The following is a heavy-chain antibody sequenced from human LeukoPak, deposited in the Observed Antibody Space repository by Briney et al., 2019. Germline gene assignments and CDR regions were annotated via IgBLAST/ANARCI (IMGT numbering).Heavy chain of an antibody. CDR2: IYTDGSGT. CDR3: ARGGRSYVFDI. CDR1: GFTFSSYW. V-gene: IGHV3-74*01. J-gene: IGHJ3*02. Sequence: GGSLRLSCAASGFTFSSYWMHWVCQAPGKGLMWVSHIYTDGSGTNNADSVKGRFTISRDNAKNTLYLQMNSLRAEDTAVYYCARGGRSYVFDIWGQGTMVTVSS.